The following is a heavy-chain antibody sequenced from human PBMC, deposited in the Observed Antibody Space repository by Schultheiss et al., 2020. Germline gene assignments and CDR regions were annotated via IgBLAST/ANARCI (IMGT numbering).Heavy chain of an antibody. D-gene: IGHD2-2*01. Sequence: SQTLSLTCAVSGGSISSVGYSWSWIRQPPGKGLEWIGYIYHSGSTYYNPSLKSRVTISVDRSKNQFSLKLSSVTAADTAVYYCASSYCSSTSCPIVMDVWGKGTTVTVSS. J-gene: IGHJ6*03. V-gene: IGHV4-30-2*01. CDR2: IYHSGST. CDR1: GGSISSVGYS. CDR3: ASSYCSSTSCPIVMDV.